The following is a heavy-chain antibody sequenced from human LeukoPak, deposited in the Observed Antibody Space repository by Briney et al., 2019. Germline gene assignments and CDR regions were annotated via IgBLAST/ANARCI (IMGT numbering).Heavy chain of an antibody. CDR1: GFMFSRHG. J-gene: IGHJ4*02. CDR2: IQYDESRT. D-gene: IGHD3-10*01. V-gene: IGHV3-30*02. Sequence: GGSLRLSCVASGFMFSRHGMHWVRQAPGEGLEWMAFIQYDESRTDYADSVKGRFTIFRDNSKNTLYLQMTNLRTEDTAVYYCARSLWPADYWGQGTLVTVSS. CDR3: ARSLWPADY.